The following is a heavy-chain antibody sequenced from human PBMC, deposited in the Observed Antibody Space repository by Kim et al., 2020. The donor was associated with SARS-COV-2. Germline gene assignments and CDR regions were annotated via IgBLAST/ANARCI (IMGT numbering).Heavy chain of an antibody. J-gene: IGHJ4*02. D-gene: IGHD6-19*01. V-gene: IGHV3-23*01. CDR3: AKAKTSGAAPFDY. Sequence: CADPVKGRFTISGDNSKNTLYLQMNSLRAEDTAVYYGAKAKTSGAAPFDYWGQGTLVTVSS.